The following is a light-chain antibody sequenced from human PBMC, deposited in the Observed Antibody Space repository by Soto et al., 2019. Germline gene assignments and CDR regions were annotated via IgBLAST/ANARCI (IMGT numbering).Light chain of an antibody. CDR2: KAS. Sequence: DIQMTQSPSTLSASVGDRVTLLCRASQSISSWLAWYQQKPGKAPKLLIYKASTLNSGVPARFSGSGSGTEFTLTISSLQPDDFATYYCQHYNSYSEAFGQGTKVDIK. V-gene: IGKV1-5*03. CDR1: QSISSW. CDR3: QHYNSYSEA. J-gene: IGKJ1*01.